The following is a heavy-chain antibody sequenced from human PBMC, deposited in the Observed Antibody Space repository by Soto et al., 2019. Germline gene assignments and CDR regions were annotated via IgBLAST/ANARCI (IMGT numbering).Heavy chain of an antibody. CDR2: ISSSGSTI. CDR3: AREGYCSGGSCYSVWWFDP. D-gene: IGHD2-15*01. CDR1: GFTFSDYY. V-gene: IGHV3-11*01. J-gene: IGHJ5*02. Sequence: GGSLRLSCAASGFTFSDYYMSWIRQAPGKGLEWVSYISSSGSTIYYADSVKGRFIISRDNAKNSLYLQMNSLRAEDTAVYYCAREGYCSGGSCYSVWWFDPWGQGTLVTVSS.